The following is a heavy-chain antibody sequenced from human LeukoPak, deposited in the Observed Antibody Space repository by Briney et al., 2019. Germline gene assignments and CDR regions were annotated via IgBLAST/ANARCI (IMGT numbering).Heavy chain of an antibody. Sequence: KLGESLKISCKGSGYSFTTSWIGWVRQMPGRGLEWMGIIYPGDSDTRYSPSFQGQVTISADKSISTAYLQWSSLKASDTAMYYCARPYSSYSGSYYFDYWGQGALVTVSS. CDR3: ARPYSSYSGSYYFDY. J-gene: IGHJ4*02. D-gene: IGHD1-26*01. V-gene: IGHV5-51*01. CDR2: IYPGDSDT. CDR1: GYSFTTSW.